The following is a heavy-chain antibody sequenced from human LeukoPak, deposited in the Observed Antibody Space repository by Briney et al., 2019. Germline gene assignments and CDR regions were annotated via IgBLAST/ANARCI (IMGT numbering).Heavy chain of an antibody. CDR2: NSDGSST. CDR1: GFTFSRYL. Sequence: GGSLTLSCAASGFTFSRYLMHWVGQAPGKGLVWVSRNSDGSSTSYADSVKGRFTISRDNAKKTLYLQMNSLRAEDTAVYYCARPGIVRATRWFDPWGQGTPVTVSS. V-gene: IGHV3-74*01. D-gene: IGHD1-26*01. CDR3: ARPGIVRATRWFDP. J-gene: IGHJ5*01.